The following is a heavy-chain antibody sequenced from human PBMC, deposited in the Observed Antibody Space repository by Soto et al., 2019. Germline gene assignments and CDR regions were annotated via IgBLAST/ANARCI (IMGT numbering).Heavy chain of an antibody. D-gene: IGHD3-16*01. Sequence: QVQLQQWGAGVLKPSETLSLTCAVYGGSFSGYYWSWIRQPPGKGLQWIGDINHSGSTNYNPSLKSRVTISVDTSKNQFSLKLSSVTAADTAVYYCAREGVMITFGGVTRRRGFDYWGQGTLVTVSS. CDR1: GGSFSGYY. CDR2: INHSGST. CDR3: AREGVMITFGGVTRRRGFDY. V-gene: IGHV4-34*01. J-gene: IGHJ4*02.